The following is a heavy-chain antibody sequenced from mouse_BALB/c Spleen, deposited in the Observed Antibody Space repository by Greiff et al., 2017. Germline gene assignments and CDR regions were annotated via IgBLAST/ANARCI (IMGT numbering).Heavy chain of an antibody. CDR2: IDPYNGGT. CDR1: GYAFTSYN. V-gene: IGHV1S135*01. D-gene: IGHD2-14*01. J-gene: IGHJ4*01. Sequence: EVQLQQSGPELVKPGASVKVSCKASGYAFTSYNMYWVKQSHGKSLEWIGYIDPYNGGTSYNQKFKGKATLTVDKSSSTAYMHLNSLTSESSAVYYCARLYRYDGPYYAMDYWGQGTSVTVSS. CDR3: ARLYRYDGPYYAMDY.